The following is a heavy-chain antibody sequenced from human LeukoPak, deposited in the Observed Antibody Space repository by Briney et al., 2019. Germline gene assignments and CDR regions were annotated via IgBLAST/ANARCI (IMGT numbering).Heavy chain of an antibody. V-gene: IGHV4-38-2*02. Sequence: SETLSLTCAVSNYSITSGYFWGWIRQPPGKGLEWSSSIYHSGTTYYNPSLRKRVTLFADTSKNQFSLTLTSLTAADTAVYYCARDGVFHDSDGYSFDYWGQGTLVTVSS. CDR3: ARDGVFHDSDGYSFDY. D-gene: IGHD3-22*01. J-gene: IGHJ4*02. CDR1: NYSITSGYF. CDR2: IYHSGTT.